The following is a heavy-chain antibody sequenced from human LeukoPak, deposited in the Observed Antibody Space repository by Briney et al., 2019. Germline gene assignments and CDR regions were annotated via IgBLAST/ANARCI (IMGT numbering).Heavy chain of an antibody. CDR2: ISYDGSNK. CDR3: AKEGRAHFGVVISKDPFDY. D-gene: IGHD3-3*01. Sequence: GRSLRLSCAASGFTFSSYGMPWVRQAPGKGLEWVAVISYDGSNKYYADSVKGRFTISRDNSKNTLYLQMNSLRAEDTAVYYCAKEGRAHFGVVISKDPFDYWGQGTLVTVSS. V-gene: IGHV3-30*18. J-gene: IGHJ4*02. CDR1: GFTFSSYG.